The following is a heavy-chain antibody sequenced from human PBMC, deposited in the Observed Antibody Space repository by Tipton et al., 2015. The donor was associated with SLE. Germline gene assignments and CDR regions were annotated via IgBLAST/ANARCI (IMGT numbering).Heavy chain of an antibody. CDR3: AREPYYYDSSGYYVSWFDP. V-gene: IGHV4-61*02. D-gene: IGHD3-22*01. Sequence: TLSLTCTVSGDSISRGTYYWNWMRQSAGKGLEWIGRTFATGNTYYNPSLKSRLTISLDTSKSQFSLMLSSVTAADTAVYYCAREPYYYDSSGYYVSWFDPWGQGTLVTVSS. J-gene: IGHJ5*02. CDR1: GDSISRGTYY. CDR2: TFATGNT.